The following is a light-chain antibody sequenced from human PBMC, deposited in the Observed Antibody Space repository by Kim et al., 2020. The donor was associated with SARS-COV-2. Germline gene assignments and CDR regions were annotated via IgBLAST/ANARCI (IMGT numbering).Light chain of an antibody. CDR2: AAS. J-gene: IGKJ2*01. Sequence: SASTGDRVTITCRASQGISSYLAWYQQKPGKAPKVLIYAASTLQSGVPSRFFGSGSGTNFTLTISCLQSEDFATYYCQQYYSYSYTFGQGTKLEI. V-gene: IGKV1-8*01. CDR3: QQYYSYSYT. CDR1: QGISSY.